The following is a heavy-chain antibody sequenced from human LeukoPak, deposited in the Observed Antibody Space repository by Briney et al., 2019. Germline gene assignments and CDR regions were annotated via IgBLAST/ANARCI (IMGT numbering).Heavy chain of an antibody. D-gene: IGHD3-22*01. Sequence: GGSLRLSCAASGFTFSSYSMNWVRQAPGKGLEWVSCISSRSTYTYYADSVKGRFTSSTDNAKNSLYLQMNSLRAEDTAVYYCAKGYHDSGGSWTPSDYWGQGTLVTVSS. V-gene: IGHV3-21*01. J-gene: IGHJ4*02. CDR1: GFTFSSYS. CDR3: AKGYHDSGGSWTPSDY. CDR2: ISSRSTYT.